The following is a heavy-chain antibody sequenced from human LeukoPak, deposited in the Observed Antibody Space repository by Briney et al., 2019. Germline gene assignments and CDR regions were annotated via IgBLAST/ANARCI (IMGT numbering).Heavy chain of an antibody. CDR3: ARGNHYSDSSGPIGTFDY. CDR2: INPNSGGT. D-gene: IGHD3-22*01. CDR1: GYTFTGYY. V-gene: IGHV1-2*02. J-gene: IGHJ4*02. Sequence: ASVKVSFKASGYTFTGYYMHWVRQAPGQGLEWMGLINPNSGGTNYAQKVQGRVTMTRDTSISTAYMELSRLRSDDTAVYYCARGNHYSDSSGPIGTFDYWGQGTLVTVSS.